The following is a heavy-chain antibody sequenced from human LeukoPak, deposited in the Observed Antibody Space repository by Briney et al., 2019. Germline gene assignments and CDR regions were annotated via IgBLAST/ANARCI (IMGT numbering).Heavy chain of an antibody. J-gene: IGHJ6*03. CDR2: ISAYNGNT. CDR3: ARRRSHYYYMDV. CDR1: GYTFTGYY. D-gene: IGHD3-16*01. Sequence: ASVKVSCKASGYTFTGYYMHWVRQAPGQGLEWMGWISAYNGNTNYAQKLQGRVTMTTDTSTSTAYMELRSLRSDDTAVYYCARRRSHYYYMDVWGKGTTVTVSS. V-gene: IGHV1-18*04.